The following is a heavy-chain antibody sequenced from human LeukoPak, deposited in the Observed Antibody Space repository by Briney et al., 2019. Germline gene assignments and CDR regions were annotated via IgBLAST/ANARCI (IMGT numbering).Heavy chain of an antibody. CDR1: GYTFTSYG. J-gene: IGHJ4*02. CDR2: ISAYNGNT. D-gene: IGHD6-13*01. CDR3: ARGVAAADTPLDY. Sequence: ASVKVSCKASGYTFTSYGISWVRQAPGQGLEWMGWISAYNGNTNYAQKLQGRVTMTRDTSISTAYMELSRLRSDDTAVYYCARGVAAADTPLDYWGQGTLVTVSS. V-gene: IGHV1-18*01.